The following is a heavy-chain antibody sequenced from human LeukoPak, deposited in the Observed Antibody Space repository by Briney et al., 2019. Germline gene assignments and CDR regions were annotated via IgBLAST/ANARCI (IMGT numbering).Heavy chain of an antibody. CDR1: GGSISSGGYS. CDR2: IYHSGST. J-gene: IGHJ5*02. D-gene: IGHD6-13*01. Sequence: PSETLSLTCAVSGGSISSGGYSWSWIRQPPGKGLEWIGYIYHSGSTYYNPSLKSRVTISVDTSKNQFSLKLSSVTAADTAVYYCARVRAAAGTEWFDPWGQGTLVTVSS. CDR3: ARVRAAAGTEWFDP. V-gene: IGHV4-30-2*01.